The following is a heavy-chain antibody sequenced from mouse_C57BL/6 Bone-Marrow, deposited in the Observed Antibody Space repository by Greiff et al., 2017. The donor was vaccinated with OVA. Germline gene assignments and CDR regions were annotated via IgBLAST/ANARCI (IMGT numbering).Heavy chain of an antibody. CDR1: GYTFTDYY. CDR3: ARVFYYFDY. CDR2: INPNNGGT. J-gene: IGHJ2*01. V-gene: IGHV1-26*01. Sequence: VQLQQSGPELVKPGASVKISCKASGYTFTDYYMNWVKQSHGQSLEWIGDINPNNGGTSYNQKFKGKATLTVDKSSSTAYMELRSLTSEDSAVYYCARVFYYFDYWGQGTTLTVSS.